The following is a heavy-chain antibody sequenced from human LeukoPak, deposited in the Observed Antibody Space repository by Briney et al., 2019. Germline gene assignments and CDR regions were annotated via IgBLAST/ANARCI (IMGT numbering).Heavy chain of an antibody. CDR2: INHSGST. Sequence: SETLSLTCAVYGGSFSGYYWSWIRQPPGKGLEWIGEINHSGSTNYNPSLKSRVTISVDTSRNQFSLKLSSVTAADTAVYYCARAGPYGAARYMDVWGKGTTVTISS. CDR3: ARAGPYGAARYMDV. D-gene: IGHD2-15*01. CDR1: GGSFSGYY. V-gene: IGHV4-34*01. J-gene: IGHJ6*03.